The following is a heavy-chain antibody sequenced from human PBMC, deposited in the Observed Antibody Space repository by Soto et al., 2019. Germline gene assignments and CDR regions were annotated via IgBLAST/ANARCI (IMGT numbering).Heavy chain of an antibody. CDR2: INRNGDST. CDR1: GFGFDEYG. J-gene: IGHJ4*02. Sequence: EVYLVESGGGVVRPGGSLRLSCAASGFGFDEYGMSWVRQGPGKGLEWVSGINRNGDSTGYAYSVKGRFTISRDNAKNSLYLEMNGLRAEDTAFYYCARDHRWGYEYGDYGDSWGQGTLVTVSS. CDR3: ARDHRWGYEYGDYGDS. D-gene: IGHD4-17*01. V-gene: IGHV3-20*04.